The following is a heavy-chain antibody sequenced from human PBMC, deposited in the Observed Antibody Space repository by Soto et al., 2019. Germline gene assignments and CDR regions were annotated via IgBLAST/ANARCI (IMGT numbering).Heavy chain of an antibody. Sequence: GSLRISCAASVFACSSYGMHWVRKAPGKGLEWVAVISYDGSNKYYADSVKGRFTISRDNSKNTLYLQMNSLRAEDTAVYYCAKDQRSYDFWSGSIFDYWGQGTLVTVSS. D-gene: IGHD3-3*01. J-gene: IGHJ4*02. CDR1: VFACSSYG. CDR3: AKDQRSYDFWSGSIFDY. V-gene: IGHV3-30*18. CDR2: ISYDGSNK.